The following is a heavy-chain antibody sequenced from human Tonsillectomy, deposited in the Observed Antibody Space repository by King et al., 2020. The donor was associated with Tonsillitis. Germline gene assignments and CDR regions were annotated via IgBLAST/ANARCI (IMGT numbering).Heavy chain of an antibody. CDR3: ARDRWNYWYFDL. V-gene: IGHV3-30*04. CDR2: ISYDGSNK. Sequence: VQLVESGGGVVQPGRSLRLSCAASGFTFSSYAMHWVRQAPGKGLEWVAVISYDGSNKYYADSVKGRFTISRDNSKNTLYLQMNRLRAEDTAVYYCARDRWNYWYFDLWGRGTLVTVSS. CDR1: GFTFSSYA. J-gene: IGHJ2*01. D-gene: IGHD5-24*01.